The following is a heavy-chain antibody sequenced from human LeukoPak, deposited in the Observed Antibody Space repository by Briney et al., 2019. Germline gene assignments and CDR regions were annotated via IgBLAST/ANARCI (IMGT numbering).Heavy chain of an antibody. CDR3: ARALSDHGAFDI. CDR2: IFYTGST. V-gene: IGHV4-59*02. CDR1: GGSVSSYY. Sequence: SETLSLTCTVSGGSVSSYYWSWIRQPPGKGLEWIGYIFYTGSTKSNPSLNSRVTISVDTSKNQFSLRLSSVTAADTAVYYCARALSDHGAFDIWGQGTMVTVSS. J-gene: IGHJ3*02. D-gene: IGHD1-14*01.